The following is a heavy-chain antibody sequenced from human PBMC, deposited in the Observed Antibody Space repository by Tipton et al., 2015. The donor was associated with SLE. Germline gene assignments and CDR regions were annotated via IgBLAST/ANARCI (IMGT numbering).Heavy chain of an antibody. Sequence: LRLSCTVSGGSISSGDYYWSWIRQPPGKGLEWIGYIYYSGSTNYNPSLKSRVTISVDTSKNQFSLKLSSVTAADTAVYYCARAPERVFGVVTGWFDPWGQGTLVTVSS. D-gene: IGHD3-3*01. CDR1: GGSISSGDYY. CDR2: IYYSGST. CDR3: ARAPERVFGVVTGWFDP. J-gene: IGHJ5*02. V-gene: IGHV4-61*08.